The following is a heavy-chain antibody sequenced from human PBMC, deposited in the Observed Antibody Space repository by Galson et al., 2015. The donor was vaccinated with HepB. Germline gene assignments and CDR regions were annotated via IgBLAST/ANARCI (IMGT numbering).Heavy chain of an antibody. CDR1: GFILSNHG. CDR2: ISSDGGTQ. V-gene: IGHV3-30*18. Sequence: SLRLSCAASGFILSNHGMQWVRQPPGRGLQWVAVISSDGGTQYYADSVKGRFTISRDTSKNMLHLQMNSLRPEDTAVYYCVKESGIPQYGAYFDYWGQGALVTVSS. J-gene: IGHJ4*02. CDR3: VKESGIPQYGAYFDY. D-gene: IGHD4/OR15-4a*01.